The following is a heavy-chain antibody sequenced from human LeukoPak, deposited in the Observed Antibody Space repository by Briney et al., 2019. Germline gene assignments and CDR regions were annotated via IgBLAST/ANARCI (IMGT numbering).Heavy chain of an antibody. J-gene: IGHJ4*02. CDR3: ARQLGYCSDGSCYFDS. V-gene: IGHV3-23*01. CDR2: ISTSGGTT. D-gene: IGHD2-15*01. CDR1: GFTFRSYA. Sequence: GGFLRLSCAASGFTFRSYAMSWVRQAPGKGLEWVSAISTSGGTTYYADSVKGRFTISRDNSKNTLYLQMSSLTAEDTAVYHCARQLGYCSDGSCYFDSWGQGTLVTVSS.